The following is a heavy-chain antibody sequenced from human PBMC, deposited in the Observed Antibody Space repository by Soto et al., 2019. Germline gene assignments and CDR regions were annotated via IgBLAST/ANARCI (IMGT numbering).Heavy chain of an antibody. J-gene: IGHJ4*02. CDR1: GGSISSGGYY. CDR3: ARGSVVAATLFDY. V-gene: IGHV4-31*03. D-gene: IGHD2-15*01. Sequence: QVQLQESGPGLVKPSQTLSLTCTVSGGSISSGGYYWSWIRQHPGKGLGWIGYIYYSGSTYYNPSLTIRVTISVDTSKNQFSLKLSSVTAADTAVYYCARGSVVAATLFDYWGQGTLVTVSS. CDR2: IYYSGST.